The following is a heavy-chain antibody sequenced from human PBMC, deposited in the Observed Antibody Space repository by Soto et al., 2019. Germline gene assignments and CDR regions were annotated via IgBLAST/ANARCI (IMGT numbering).Heavy chain of an antibody. V-gene: IGHV4-38-2*01. Sequence: SETLSLTCGVSGYSITSGFYWGCVRQSPGKGLEWIGSISYSAKTFYNPSLASRLSIAVDTSMNQFSLRLTSVTAADTALYYCTRGAGAPWVRFDSWGQGALVTVS. J-gene: IGHJ4*02. CDR3: TRGAGAPWVRFDS. D-gene: IGHD3-22*01. CDR2: ISYSAKT. CDR1: GYSITSGFY.